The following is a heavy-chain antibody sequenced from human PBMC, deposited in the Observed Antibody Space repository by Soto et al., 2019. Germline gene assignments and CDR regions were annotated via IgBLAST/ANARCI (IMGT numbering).Heavy chain of an antibody. CDR3: TRLETEY. CDR1: GYTFTTHT. V-gene: IGHV1-3*01. Sequence: QVQLVQSGAEVKRPGASVKVFCKASGYTFTTHTMHWVRQAPGQGLEWMGWMNGGNGNTKYSQKFQGRVTFTRDTFASTAYMGLSSLRSEDTAGYYCTRLETEYWGQGTLVTVSS. CDR2: MNGGNGNT. J-gene: IGHJ4*02.